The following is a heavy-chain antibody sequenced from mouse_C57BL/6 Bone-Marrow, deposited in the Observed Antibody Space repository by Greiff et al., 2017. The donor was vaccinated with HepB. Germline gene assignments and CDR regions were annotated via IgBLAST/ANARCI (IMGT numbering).Heavy chain of an antibody. Sequence: QVQLQQSGAELVRPGPSVKVSCKASGYAFTNYLIEWVKQRPGQGLEWIGEINTGSGGTNYNETFKGKATLTADKSSSTAYMQLSSLTSEDSAVYFCARRLDPHYYAMDYWGQGTSVTVSS. CDR3: ARRLDPHYYAMDY. CDR1: GYAFTNYL. J-gene: IGHJ4*01. CDR2: INTGSGGT. V-gene: IGHV1-54*01.